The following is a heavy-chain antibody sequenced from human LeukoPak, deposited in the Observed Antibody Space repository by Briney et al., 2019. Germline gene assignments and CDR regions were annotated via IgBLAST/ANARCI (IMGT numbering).Heavy chain of an antibody. V-gene: IGHV4-34*01. CDR1: GGSFSGYY. J-gene: IGHJ6*03. CDR2: INHIGST. D-gene: IGHD5-18*01. CDR3: ARRKGIQLWSPHYYYMDV. Sequence: SETLSLTCAVYGGSFSGYYWSWIRQPPGKGLEWIGEINHIGSTNYNPSLKSRVTISVDTSKNQFSLKLSSVTAADTAVYYCARRKGIQLWSPHYYYMDVWGKGTTVTISS.